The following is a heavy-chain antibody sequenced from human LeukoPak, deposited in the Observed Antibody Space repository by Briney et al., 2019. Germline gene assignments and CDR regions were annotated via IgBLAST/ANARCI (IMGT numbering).Heavy chain of an antibody. V-gene: IGHV3-53*01. CDR1: GFTVSSKY. CDR2: MYSGGST. D-gene: IGHD3-10*01. Sequence: PGGSLRLSCAASGFTVSSKYMSWVRQAQGKGLEWVSVMYSGGSTYYADSVEGRFTIFRDNSKNTVYLQMNSLRAEDTAVYYCASVTMVRGPHFDYWGQGTLVTVSS. CDR3: ASVTMVRGPHFDY. J-gene: IGHJ4*02.